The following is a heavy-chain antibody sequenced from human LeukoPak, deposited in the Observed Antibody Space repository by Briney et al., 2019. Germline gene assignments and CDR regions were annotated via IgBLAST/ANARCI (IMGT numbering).Heavy chain of an antibody. CDR1: GFTFSSYG. D-gene: IGHD3-10*01. CDR3: ARAIWFGELFRESAGFIY. J-gene: IGHJ4*02. CDR2: IRYDGSNK. V-gene: IGHV3-30*02. Sequence: PGGSLRLSCAASGFTFSSYGMHWVRQAPGKGLEWVAFIRYDGSNKYYADSVKGRFTISRDNSKNTLYLQMNSLRAEDTAVYYCARAIWFGELFRESAGFIYWGQGTLVTVSS.